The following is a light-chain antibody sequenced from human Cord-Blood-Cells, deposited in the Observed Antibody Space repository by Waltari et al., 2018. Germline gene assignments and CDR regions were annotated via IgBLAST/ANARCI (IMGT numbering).Light chain of an antibody. CDR3: QQRSNWLT. V-gene: IGKV3-11*01. Sequence: EIVLTQSPATLSLSPGERATLSCRASQSVSSYLAWYQQKPGQAPRLLIYDASNRATVIPARFSGSGSRTDFTLTISSLEPEDFTVYYCQQRSNWLTFGGGTKVEIK. CDR1: QSVSSY. CDR2: DAS. J-gene: IGKJ4*01.